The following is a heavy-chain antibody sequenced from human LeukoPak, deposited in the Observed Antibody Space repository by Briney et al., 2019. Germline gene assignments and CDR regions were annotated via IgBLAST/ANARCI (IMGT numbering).Heavy chain of an antibody. D-gene: IGHD2-15*01. J-gene: IGHJ4*02. V-gene: IGHV3-74*01. CDR1: GFTFSDYR. CDR3: AYQLLPN. Sequence: PGGSLRLFWAASGFTFSDYRLHWVRPASGKGLVWVSIINPDGSTTSYADSVKGRFTISRDNAKNTLYLQMNSLRAEDTAVYYCAYQLLPNWGQGTLVTVSS. CDR2: INPDGSTT.